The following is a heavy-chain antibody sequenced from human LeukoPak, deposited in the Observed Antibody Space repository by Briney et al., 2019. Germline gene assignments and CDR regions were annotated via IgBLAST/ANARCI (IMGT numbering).Heavy chain of an antibody. V-gene: IGHV3-48*03. J-gene: IGHJ4*02. Sequence: PGGSLILSCAASGFTFSNYEMNWVRQAPGKGLEWVSYISSSGSTIYYADSVKGRFTISRDNAKNSLYLQMNSLRAEDTAVYYCVQIYTYGSSQFDYWGQGTLVTVSS. CDR1: GFTFSNYE. D-gene: IGHD5-18*01. CDR2: ISSSGSTI. CDR3: VQIYTYGSSQFDY.